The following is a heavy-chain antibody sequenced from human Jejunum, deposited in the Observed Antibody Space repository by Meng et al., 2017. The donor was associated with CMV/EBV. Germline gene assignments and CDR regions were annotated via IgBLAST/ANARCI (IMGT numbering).Heavy chain of an antibody. CDR3: ARWYNSSSGFDY. CDR2: IYRDGNT. Sequence: CAACGFTVSSNFLSWVRQAPGKGLWWVSVIYRDGNTYYADSVKGRFTISRDNSKNTLYLQMNSLRAEDTAVYYCARWYNSSSGFDYWGQGALVTVSS. J-gene: IGHJ4*02. D-gene: IGHD6-6*01. V-gene: IGHV3-53*01. CDR1: GFTVSSNF.